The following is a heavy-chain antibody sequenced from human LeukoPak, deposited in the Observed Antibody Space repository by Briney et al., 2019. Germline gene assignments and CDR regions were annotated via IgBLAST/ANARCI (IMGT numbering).Heavy chain of an antibody. CDR3: ARQGMLEEGADY. CDR2: IYPADSDT. J-gene: IGHJ4*02. CDR1: GYTFTSYW. V-gene: IGHV5-51*01. D-gene: IGHD3-16*01. Sequence: GESLKISCKGSGYTFTSYWIGWVRQMPGNGLEWVGIIYPADSDTRYSPSFQGQVTISADKSISTVYLQWSSLKASDTAMYYCARQGMLEEGADYWGQGTLVTVSS.